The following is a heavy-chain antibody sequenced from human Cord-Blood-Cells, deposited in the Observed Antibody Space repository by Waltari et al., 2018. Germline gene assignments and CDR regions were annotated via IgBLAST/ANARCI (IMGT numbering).Heavy chain of an antibody. D-gene: IGHD3-10*01. CDR1: GGSISSYY. CDR2: IYYCGST. Sequence: QVQLQESGPGLVKPSETLSLTCTVSGGSISSYYWSWIRQPPGKGLEWIGYIYYCGSTNYNPSLKSRVTISVDTSKNQFSLKLSSVTAADTAVYYCARAGSGSYYYYYGMDVWGQGTTVTVSS. CDR3: ARAGSGSYYYYYGMDV. J-gene: IGHJ6*02. V-gene: IGHV4-59*01.